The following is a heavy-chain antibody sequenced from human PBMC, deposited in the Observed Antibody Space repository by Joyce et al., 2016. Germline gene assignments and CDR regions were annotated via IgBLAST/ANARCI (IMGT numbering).Heavy chain of an antibody. CDR3: ARDSGGYFDL. V-gene: IGHV3-53*04. Sequence: EVQLVESGGDLVRPGGSLRLSCAASGFAVTNTDINWVRQAPGKGLEWVSIIYSDGRTYYADSVEGRFTLSRHNAKNILYLQMNSLRAEDTAIYYCARDSGGYFDLWGQGTLVTVSA. CDR2: IYSDGRT. D-gene: IGHD2-8*02. J-gene: IGHJ4*02. CDR1: GFAVTNTD.